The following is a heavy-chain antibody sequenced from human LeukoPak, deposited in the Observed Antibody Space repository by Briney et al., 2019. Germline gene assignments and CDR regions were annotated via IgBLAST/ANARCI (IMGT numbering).Heavy chain of an antibody. CDR2: INAVDTNT. CDR3: AKQFLETS. J-gene: IGHJ4*02. V-gene: IGHV3-23*01. D-gene: IGHD1-14*01. Sequence: GGSLRLSCAASGFTFSSYAMTWVRQAPGKGLEWVSTINAVDTNTYYADSVKGRFTVSRDNSKNTLCLQMNSLRAEDTAVYYCAKQFLETSWGQGTLVTVSS. CDR1: GFTFSSYA.